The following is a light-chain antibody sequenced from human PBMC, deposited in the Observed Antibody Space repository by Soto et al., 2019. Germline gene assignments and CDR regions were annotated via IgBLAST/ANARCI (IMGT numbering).Light chain of an antibody. CDR1: QSVNNNF. J-gene: IGKJ1*01. V-gene: IGKV3-20*01. CDR2: GAS. CDR3: QQYGGSRT. Sequence: EIVPTQSPGTLSLSPGERVTLSCRASQSVNNNFLSWYQQKPGQAPRLLISGASTRATGVPDRFSGSGSGTDFTLTISRLEPEDFAVYYCQQYGGSRTFGQGTKVDIK.